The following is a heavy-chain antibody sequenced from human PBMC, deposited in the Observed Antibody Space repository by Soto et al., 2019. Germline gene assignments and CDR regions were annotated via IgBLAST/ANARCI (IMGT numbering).Heavy chain of an antibody. Sequence: QVQLQESGPGLVKPSQTLSLTCTVSGGSISSGDYYWSWIRQPPGKGLEWIGYIYYSGSTYYNPSLMNQVTMSVDTSKNQFSLKVSSVTAADTAVYYCATSFLGILSYGMDVWGQGTTVTVSS. CDR2: IYYSGST. CDR1: GGSISSGDYY. V-gene: IGHV4-30-4*01. CDR3: ATSFLGILSYGMDV. J-gene: IGHJ6*02.